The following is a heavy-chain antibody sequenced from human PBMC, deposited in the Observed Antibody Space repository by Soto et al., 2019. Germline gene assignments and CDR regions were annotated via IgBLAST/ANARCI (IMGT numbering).Heavy chain of an antibody. D-gene: IGHD3-10*01. CDR1: GFTFSTYA. J-gene: IGHJ6*02. V-gene: IGHV3-23*01. Sequence: EVQLLESGGGLVQPGGSLRLSCAASGFTFSTYAINWVRQAPGKGLEWVSGISGSGSTTYYADSVKGRFTISRDNSMDTLYLQMNGLGAEDTAVYYCAKDFRGGRGGTYYGMDVWGQGTTVTVSS. CDR3: AKDFRGGRGGTYYGMDV. CDR2: ISGSGSTT.